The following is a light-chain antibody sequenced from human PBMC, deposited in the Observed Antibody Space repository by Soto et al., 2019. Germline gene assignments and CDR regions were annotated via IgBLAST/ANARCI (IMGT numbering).Light chain of an antibody. CDR1: SSDVGAYNY. J-gene: IGLJ1*01. Sequence: QSALTQPPSASGSPGQSVTISCTGTSSDVGAYNYVSWYQQQPGKAPKLMIYEVTKRPSGVPDRFSGSKSGNTASLTLSVVQAEDEDDYYRSSFAGSSKFVFGSGTKVTVL. V-gene: IGLV2-8*01. CDR3: SSFAGSSKFV. CDR2: EVT.